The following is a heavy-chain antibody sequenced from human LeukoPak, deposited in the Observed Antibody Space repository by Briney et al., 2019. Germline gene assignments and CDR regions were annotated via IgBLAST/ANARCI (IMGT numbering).Heavy chain of an antibody. CDR1: GXPISFYY. Sequence: KPSETLSLTCTVSGXPISFYYWSWIRQPPGKGLEWIGYIYYSGTSNYNPSLKSRVTISVDTSKNQFSLKLSSVTAADTAVYYCARDDRYSYGYSQSGHFDYWGQGILVTVSS. V-gene: IGHV4-59*12. CDR2: IYYSGTS. CDR3: ARDDRYSYGYSQSGHFDY. D-gene: IGHD5-18*01. J-gene: IGHJ4*02.